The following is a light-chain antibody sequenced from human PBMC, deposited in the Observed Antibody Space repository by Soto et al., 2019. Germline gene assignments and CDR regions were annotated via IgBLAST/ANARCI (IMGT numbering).Light chain of an antibody. CDR3: SSYTSSSTFV. J-gene: IGLJ1*01. V-gene: IGLV2-18*02. Sequence: QSVLTQPPSVSGSPGQSVTISCTGTSSDVGSYNRVSWYQQPPGTAPKLMIYEVSSRPSGVPDRFSGSKSGNTASLTISGLQAEDEADYYCSSYTSSSTFVFGTGTKLTVL. CDR2: EVS. CDR1: SSDVGSYNR.